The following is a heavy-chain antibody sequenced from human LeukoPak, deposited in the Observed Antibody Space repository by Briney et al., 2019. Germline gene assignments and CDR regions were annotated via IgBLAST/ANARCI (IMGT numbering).Heavy chain of an antibody. J-gene: IGHJ1*01. V-gene: IGHV4-39*01. CDR3: TSPNWRGPQYFQH. CDR2: LYYSGGT. Sequence: SETLSLTCTVSGGSISSSSYYWGWIRQPPGKGLEWIGSLYYSGGTYYNPSLKSRVTISVDTSKNEFSLKLSSVTAADTAVYYCTSPNWRGPQYFQHWGQGTLVTVSS. D-gene: IGHD5-12*01. CDR1: GGSISSSSYY.